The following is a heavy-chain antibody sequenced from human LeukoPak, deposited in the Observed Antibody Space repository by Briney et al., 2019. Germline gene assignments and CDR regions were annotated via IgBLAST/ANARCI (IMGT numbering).Heavy chain of an antibody. CDR2: IYHSGST. V-gene: IGHV4-30-4*01. CDR1: GGSISSGDYY. Sequence: SSETLSLTCTVSGGSISSGDYYWSWIRQPPGKGLEWIGYIYHSGSTYYNPSLKSRLSISVDTSKNQFSLKLSSVTAADTAVYYCARERLLLRYFDWLNWFDPWGQGTLVTVSS. D-gene: IGHD3-9*01. CDR3: ARERLLLRYFDWLNWFDP. J-gene: IGHJ5*02.